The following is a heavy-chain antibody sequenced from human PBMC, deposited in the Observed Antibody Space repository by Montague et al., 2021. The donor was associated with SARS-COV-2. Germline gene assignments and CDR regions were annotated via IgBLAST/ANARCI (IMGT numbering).Heavy chain of an antibody. D-gene: IGHD3-10*01. CDR3: ARAASPRGAFDV. J-gene: IGHJ3*01. CDR1: GGSINSCGYS. CDR2: ILHSGST. V-gene: IGHV4-30-2*06. Sequence: TLSLTCAVSGGSINSCGYSWSWIRQSPGKGLEWIGYILHSGSTYYNPSLWSPVTISVDRSKSQFSLNLTSMTAADTAVYFCARAASPRGAFDVWGQGTVVTVSS.